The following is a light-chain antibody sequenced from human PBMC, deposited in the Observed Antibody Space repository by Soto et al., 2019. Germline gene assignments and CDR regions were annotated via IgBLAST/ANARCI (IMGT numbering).Light chain of an antibody. J-gene: IGLJ3*02. CDR3: QAWDSSTAV. Sequence: SYELTQPPSVSVSPGQTASITCSGDNLGEKYAWWYRQKTGQSPVLVIYQDTKRPSGIPERFSGSNSGKTATLTISGTQAMDEADYYCQAWDSSTAVFGGGTKLTVL. V-gene: IGLV3-1*01. CDR2: QDT. CDR1: NLGEKY.